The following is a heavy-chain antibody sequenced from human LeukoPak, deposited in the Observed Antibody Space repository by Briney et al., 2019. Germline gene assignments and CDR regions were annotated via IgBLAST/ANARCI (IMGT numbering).Heavy chain of an antibody. CDR1: GFTFDDYA. CDR2: INWNGGST. CDR3: ARVCDGDYYYYYMDV. Sequence: PGRSLRLSCAASGFTFDDYAMHWVRQAPGKGLEWVSGINWNGGSTGYADSVKGRFTISRDNAKNSLYLQMNSLRAEDTALYYCARVCDGDYYYYYMDVWGKGTTVTVSS. V-gene: IGHV3-20*04. J-gene: IGHJ6*03. D-gene: IGHD4-17*01.